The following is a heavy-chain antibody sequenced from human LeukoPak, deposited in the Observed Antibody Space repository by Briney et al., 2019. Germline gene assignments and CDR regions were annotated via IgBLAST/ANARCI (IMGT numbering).Heavy chain of an antibody. CDR1: GYTFTNYY. CDR2: INPNNSDT. J-gene: IGHJ4*02. CDR3: ARDWSSSSTD. V-gene: IGHV1-2*02. D-gene: IGHD6-13*01. Sequence: PWASVKVSCKASGYTFTNYYIHWVRQAPGQGLEWMGWINPNNSDTNYAQKFHGRVTTTRDTSISTAYMELSRLRSDDTAVYYCARDWSSSSTDWGQGTLVTVSS.